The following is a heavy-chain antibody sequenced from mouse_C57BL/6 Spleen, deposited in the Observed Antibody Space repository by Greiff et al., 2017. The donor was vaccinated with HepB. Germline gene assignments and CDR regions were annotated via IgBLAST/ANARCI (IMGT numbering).Heavy chain of an antibody. D-gene: IGHD1-1*01. CDR3: TRDHHYGSSPFAY. CDR2: ISSGDDYI. J-gene: IGHJ3*01. CDR1: GFTFSSYA. Sequence: EVQGVESGEGLVKPGGSLKLSCAASGFTFSSYAMSWVRQTPEKRLEWVAYISSGDDYIYYADTVKGRFTIARDNARNTLYLQMSSLKSEDTAMYYCTRDHHYGSSPFAYWGQGTLVTVSA. V-gene: IGHV5-9-1*02.